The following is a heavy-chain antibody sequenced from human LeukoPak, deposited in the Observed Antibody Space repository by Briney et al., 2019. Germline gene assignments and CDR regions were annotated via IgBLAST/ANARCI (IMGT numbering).Heavy chain of an antibody. CDR1: GGSISSYY. CDR2: IYYSGST. D-gene: IGHD6-6*01. CDR3: ARDGDDDAFDI. V-gene: IGHV4-59*01. J-gene: IGHJ3*02. Sequence: SETLSLTCTVSGGSISSYYWNWIRQPPGKGLEWIGYIYYSGSTNYNPSFKSRVTISVDTSKNQCSLKLSSVTAADTAVYYCARDGDDDAFDIWGQGTMVSVSS.